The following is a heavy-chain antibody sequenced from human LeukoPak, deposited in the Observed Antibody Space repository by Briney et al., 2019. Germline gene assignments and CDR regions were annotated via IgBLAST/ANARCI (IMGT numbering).Heavy chain of an antibody. J-gene: IGHJ6*03. CDR2: INHSGST. CDR3: ASAGFGDGTPYYYYYYMDV. V-gene: IGHV4-34*01. Sequence: SETLSLTCGVYGGSFSVYYWSWIRQPPGKGLEWIGEINHSGSTNYNPSLKSRVTISVDTSESQFSLNLTSVTAADTAVYYCASAGFGDGTPYYYYYYMDVWGKGTTVTVSS. CDR1: GGSFSVYY. D-gene: IGHD3-10*01.